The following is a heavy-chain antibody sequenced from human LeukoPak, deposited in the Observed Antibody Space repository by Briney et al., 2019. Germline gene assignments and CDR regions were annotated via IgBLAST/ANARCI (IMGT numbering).Heavy chain of an antibody. V-gene: IGHV4-30-4*01. D-gene: IGHD3-3*01. CDR1: GGSISSGDYY. CDR3: ARRSGLLVTIFGVVLPPANYYYGMDV. Sequence: SETLSLTCTVSGGSISSGDYYWSWIRQPPGEGLEWIGYIYYSGSTYYNPSLKSRVTISVDTSKNQFSLKLSSVTAADTAVYHCARRSGLLVTIFGVVLPPANYYYGMDVWGQGTTVTVSS. CDR2: IYYSGST. J-gene: IGHJ6*02.